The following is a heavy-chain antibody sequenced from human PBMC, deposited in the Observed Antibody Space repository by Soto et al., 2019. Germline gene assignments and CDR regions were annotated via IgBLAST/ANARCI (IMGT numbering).Heavy chain of an antibody. J-gene: IGHJ4*02. V-gene: IGHV4-34*01. Sequence: QVQLQQWGAGLLKPSETLSLTCAVYGGSFSGYYWSWIRQPPGKGLEWIGEINHSGSTNYNPSLKRRVTISVDTSKNQFSLKLSSVTAADTAVYYCASRDGSGSFFDYWGQGTLVTVSS. CDR2: INHSGST. CDR3: ASRDGSGSFFDY. D-gene: IGHD3-10*01. CDR1: GGSFSGYY.